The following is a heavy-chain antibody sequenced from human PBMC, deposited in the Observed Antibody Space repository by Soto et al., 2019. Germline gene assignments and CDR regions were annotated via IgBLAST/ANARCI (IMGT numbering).Heavy chain of an antibody. Sequence: QVQLVQSGAEVKKPGSSVKVSCKASGGTFSSYTISWVRQAPGQGLEWMGRIIPILGIANYAQKFQGRVTITADKSTSTAYLGLSRLRSEDTAVYYGGRLGPAMEAGEPTRESSWGQGTLVTVSS. CDR1: GGTFSSYT. CDR3: GRLGPAMEAGEPTRESS. V-gene: IGHV1-69*02. D-gene: IGHD5-18*01. CDR2: IIPILGIA. J-gene: IGHJ4*02.